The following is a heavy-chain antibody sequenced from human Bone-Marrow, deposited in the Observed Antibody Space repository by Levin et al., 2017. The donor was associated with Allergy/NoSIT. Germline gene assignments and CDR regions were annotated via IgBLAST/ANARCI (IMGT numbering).Heavy chain of an antibody. D-gene: IGHD3-10*01. J-gene: IGHJ4*02. V-gene: IGHV1-8*01. CDR3: ARGSKFATMVRGVIRNRPYYFDY. CDR1: GYTFTSYD. CDR2: MNPNSGNT. Sequence: ASVKVSCKASGYTFTSYDINWVRQATGQGLEWMGWMNPNSGNTGYAQKFQGRVTMTRNTSISTAYMELSSLRSEDTAVYYCARGSKFATMVRGVIRNRPYYFDYWGQGTLVTVSS.